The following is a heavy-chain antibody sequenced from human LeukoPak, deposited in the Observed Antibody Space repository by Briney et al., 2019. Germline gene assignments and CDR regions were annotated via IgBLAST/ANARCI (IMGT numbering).Heavy chain of an antibody. CDR1: GFTFSSYA. D-gene: IGHD1-26*01. CDR3: AKDRGWELPTDYFDY. CDR2: IRYDGSNK. Sequence: GGSLRLSCEASGFTFSSYAMSWDRQAPGKGLEWVAFIRYDGSNKYYADSVKGRFTISRDNSKNTLYLQMNSLRAEDTAVYYCAKDRGWELPTDYFDYWGQGTLVTVSS. V-gene: IGHV3-30*02. J-gene: IGHJ4*02.